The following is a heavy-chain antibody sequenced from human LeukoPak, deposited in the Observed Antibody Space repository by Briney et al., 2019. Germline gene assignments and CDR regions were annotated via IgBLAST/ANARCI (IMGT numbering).Heavy chain of an antibody. D-gene: IGHD3-22*01. Sequence: SVKVSCKASGFTFTSSAMQWVRQARGQRLEWIGWIVVGSGNTNYAQKFQERVTITRDMSTSTAYMELSSLRSEDTAVYYCAAVDYYDSSGYYPLDYWGQGTLVTVSS. V-gene: IGHV1-58*02. CDR1: GFTFTSSA. CDR2: IVVGSGNT. CDR3: AAVDYYDSSGYYPLDY. J-gene: IGHJ4*02.